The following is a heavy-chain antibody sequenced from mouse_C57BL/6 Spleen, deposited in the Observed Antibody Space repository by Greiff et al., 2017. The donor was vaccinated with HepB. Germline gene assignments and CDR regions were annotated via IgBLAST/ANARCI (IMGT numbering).Heavy chain of an antibody. J-gene: IGHJ3*01. CDR1: GFTFSDYG. CDR3: ARDDYGSSSFAY. D-gene: IGHD1-1*01. Sequence: EVKVVESGGGLVKPGGSLKLSCAASGFTFSDYGMHWVRQAPEKGLEWVAYISSGSSTIYYAYTVKGRFTISRDNAKNTLFLQMTSLRSEDTAMYYCARDDYGSSSFAYWGQGTLVTVSA. V-gene: IGHV5-17*01. CDR2: ISSGSSTI.